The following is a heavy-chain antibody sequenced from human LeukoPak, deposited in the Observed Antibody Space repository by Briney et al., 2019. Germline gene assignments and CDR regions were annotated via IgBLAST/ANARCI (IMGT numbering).Heavy chain of an antibody. V-gene: IGHV6-1*01. D-gene: IGHD2-8*01. Sequence: SQTLSLTCAISGDSVSSNSAAWNWIRQSPSRGLEWLGRTYYRSKWYNDYAVSVKSRITTNPDTSKNQFSLQLNSVTPEDTAVYYCARARLGYCTNGVCYTDYYYYMDVWGKGTTVTVSS. J-gene: IGHJ6*03. CDR3: ARARLGYCTNGVCYTDYYYYMDV. CDR1: GDSVSSNSAA. CDR2: TYYRSKWYN.